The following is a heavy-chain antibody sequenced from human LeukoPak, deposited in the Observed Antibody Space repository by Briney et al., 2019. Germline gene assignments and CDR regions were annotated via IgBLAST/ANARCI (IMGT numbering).Heavy chain of an antibody. V-gene: IGHV3-23*01. CDR1: GFTFSSYW. CDR2: VSGRGESA. Sequence: PGGSLRLSCAASGFTFSSYWMSWVRQAPGKGLEWVSAVSGRGESAHYADSVRGRFTISRDNSKNTLYLQMNNLRDEDTAVYHCAKTGFYGSAWYFTAFDIWGLGTLVTVSS. CDR3: AKTGFYGSAWYFTAFDI. D-gene: IGHD6-13*01. J-gene: IGHJ3*02.